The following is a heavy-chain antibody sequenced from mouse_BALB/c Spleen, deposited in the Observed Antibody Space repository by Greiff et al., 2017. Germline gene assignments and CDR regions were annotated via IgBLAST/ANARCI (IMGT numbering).Heavy chain of an antibody. V-gene: IGHV3-6*02. D-gene: IGHD3-3*01. CDR2: ISYDGSN. CDR3: ARGDPGFAY. J-gene: IGHJ3*01. Sequence: EVHLVESGPGLVKPSQSLSLTCSVTGYSITSGYYWNWIRQFPGNKLEWMGYISYDGSNNYNPSLKNRISITRDTSKNQFFLKLNSVTTEDTATYYCARGDPGFAYWGQGTLVTVSA. CDR1: GYSITSGYY.